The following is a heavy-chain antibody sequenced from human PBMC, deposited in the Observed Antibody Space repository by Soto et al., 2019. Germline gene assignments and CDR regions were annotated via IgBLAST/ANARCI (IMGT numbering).Heavy chain of an antibody. CDR1: GFLVSRNY. CDR2: IYSGGST. CDR3: ARDPYTSDWAPNLDY. V-gene: IGHV3-66*01. D-gene: IGHD6-19*01. Sequence: PGGSLRLSCAASGFLVSRNYLNWVRQAPGKGLEWVSGIYSGGSTYYADSVRGRSTMSRDNSKNTMYLQMNSLRAGDTAVYYCARDPYTSDWAPNLDYWGQGALVTVSS. J-gene: IGHJ4*02.